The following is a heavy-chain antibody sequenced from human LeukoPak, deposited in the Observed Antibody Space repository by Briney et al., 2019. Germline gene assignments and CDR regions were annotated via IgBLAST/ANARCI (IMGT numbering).Heavy chain of an antibody. V-gene: IGHV4-31*03. Sequence: SETLSLTCTVSGGSISSGGYYWSWLRQHPGKGLEWIGYIYYSGSTYYNPSLKSRVTISVDTSKNQFSLKLSSVTAADTAVYYCARVKGHCSSTSCYAYYFDYWGQGTLVTVSS. CDR1: GGSISSGGYY. J-gene: IGHJ4*02. CDR3: ARVKGHCSSTSCYAYYFDY. CDR2: IYYSGST. D-gene: IGHD2-2*01.